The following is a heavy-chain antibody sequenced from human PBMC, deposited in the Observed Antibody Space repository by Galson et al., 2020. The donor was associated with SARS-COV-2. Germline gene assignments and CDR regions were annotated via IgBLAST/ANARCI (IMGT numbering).Heavy chain of an antibody. Sequence: SETLSLTCSVSGGSIVNHYWSWIRQTPGKGLEWVGKIYYSGNTNYNPSLKSRVTISLDTSMTQFSLNLSAVTAADTAVYYCAGDLDDTGGYRGGFDYWGQGILVTVSS. CDR1: GGSIVNHY. CDR3: AGDLDDTGGYRGGFDY. V-gene: IGHV4-59*11. J-gene: IGHJ4*02. CDR2: IYYSGNT. D-gene: IGHD1-26*01.